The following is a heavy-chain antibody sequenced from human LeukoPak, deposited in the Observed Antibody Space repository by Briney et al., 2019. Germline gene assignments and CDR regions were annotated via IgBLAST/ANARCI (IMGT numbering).Heavy chain of an antibody. Sequence: GTLSLTRVVYRGSHSGYFWYWIRPPPGRGVEWIGEIYNSGSTKYNLPIKSRVTISVDPSKNQLSVTLSSVTPADTAMHFFLSGDREAFDIWGEGTMVTVSS. CDR3: LSGDREAFDI. J-gene: IGHJ3*02. V-gene: IGHV4-34*03. CDR2: IYNSGST. CDR1: RGSHSGYF. D-gene: IGHD2-15*01.